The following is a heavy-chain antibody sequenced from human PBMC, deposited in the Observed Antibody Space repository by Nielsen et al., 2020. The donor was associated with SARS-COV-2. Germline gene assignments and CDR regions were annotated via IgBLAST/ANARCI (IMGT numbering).Heavy chain of an antibody. D-gene: IGHD5-12*01. CDR2: IYFTGRT. V-gene: IGHV4-31*03. J-gene: IGHJ6*02. Sequence: LRLSCTVSGASISSGGYFWSWIRQHPGKGLEWIGYIYFTGRTSYNPSLKSRVAMPVDTSKNQFSLDLKSVTAADTAVYYCAREASGYDHYKYGMDVWGLGATVTVSS. CDR1: GASISSGGYF. CDR3: AREASGYDHYKYGMDV.